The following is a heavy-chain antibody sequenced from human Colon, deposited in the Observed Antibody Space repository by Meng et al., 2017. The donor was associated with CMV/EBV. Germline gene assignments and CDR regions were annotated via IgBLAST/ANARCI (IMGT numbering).Heavy chain of an antibody. V-gene: IGHV3-74*01. CDR3: ARDSSVVGVTSDY. Sequence: GGSLRLSCAASGFTFSNYWMHWVRQAPGKGLVWVARTNKDGTTTSYEDSVKGRFTISRDNAKSTLYLQMNSLRAEDTAVYYCARDSSVVGVTSDYWGQGTRVTVSS. CDR2: TNKDGTTT. CDR1: GFTFSNYW. J-gene: IGHJ4*02. D-gene: IGHD1-26*01.